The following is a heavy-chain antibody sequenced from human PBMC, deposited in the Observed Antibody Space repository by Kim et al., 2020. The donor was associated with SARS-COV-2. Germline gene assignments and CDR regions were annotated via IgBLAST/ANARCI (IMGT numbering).Heavy chain of an antibody. CDR2: IWYDGSNK. CDR3: AREGSCSSTSCYKGAYYYGMDV. CDR1: GFTFSSYG. Sequence: GGSLRLSCAASGFTFSSYGMHWVRQAPGKGLEWVAVIWYDGSNKYYADSVKGRFTISRDNSKNTLYLQMNSLRAEDTAVYYCAREGSCSSTSCYKGAYYYGMDVWGQGTTVTVSS. D-gene: IGHD2-2*02. J-gene: IGHJ6*02. V-gene: IGHV3-33*01.